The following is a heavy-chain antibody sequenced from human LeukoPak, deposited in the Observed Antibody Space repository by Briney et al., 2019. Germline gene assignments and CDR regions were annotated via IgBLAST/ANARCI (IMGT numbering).Heavy chain of an antibody. CDR2: IYYTGST. CDR3: ARGYLPSSGYFYYFDY. CDR1: GGSFSGYY. J-gene: IGHJ4*02. D-gene: IGHD3-22*01. V-gene: IGHV4-59*01. Sequence: SETLSLTCAVYGGSFSGYYWSWIRQPPGKGLEWIGYIYYTGSTNYNPSLKSRVTMSIDTSKNQFSLKLSSVTAADTAMYYCARGYLPSSGYFYYFDYWGQGTLVTVSS.